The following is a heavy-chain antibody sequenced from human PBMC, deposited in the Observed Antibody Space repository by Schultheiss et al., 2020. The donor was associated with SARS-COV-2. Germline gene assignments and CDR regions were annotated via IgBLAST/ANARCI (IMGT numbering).Heavy chain of an antibody. V-gene: IGHV2-5*02. Sequence: SGPTLVKPTQTLTLTCTFSGFSLSTDGVGVGWIRQPPGKALEWLALIYWDDDKRYSPSLKSRLTITKDTSKNQVVLRMTNMDPVDTATYYCAHSPGGYSHEDFDYWGQGTLVTVSS. J-gene: IGHJ4*02. CDR1: GFSLSTDGVG. CDR3: AHSPGGYSHEDFDY. D-gene: IGHD5-18*01. CDR2: IYWDDDK.